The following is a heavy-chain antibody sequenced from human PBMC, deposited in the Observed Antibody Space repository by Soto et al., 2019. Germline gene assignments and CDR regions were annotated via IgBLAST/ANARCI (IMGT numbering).Heavy chain of an antibody. J-gene: IGHJ6*02. Sequence: WTWIRQPPGNGLEWIGYVHFSGGTNYNPSLESRVTISIDTSRDQFSLKLTSLTAADTAVYFCARDNMATFDYHYYGMDVWGQGTTVTVSS. CDR2: VHFSGGT. D-gene: IGHD5-12*01. CDR3: ARDNMATFDYHYYGMDV. V-gene: IGHV4-59*01.